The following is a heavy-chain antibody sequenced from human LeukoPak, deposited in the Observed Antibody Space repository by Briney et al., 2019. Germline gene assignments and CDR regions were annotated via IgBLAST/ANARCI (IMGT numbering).Heavy chain of an antibody. Sequence: SETLSLTCSVYGGSFSGYCWSWIRQPPGKGLEWIGEINHSGSTNYNPSLKTRVTISLDRSKDQFSLKLTSVTAADTAVYYCTRVSAAMTHWHFDLWGRGTLVTVSS. CDR3: TRVSAAMTHWHFDL. CDR2: INHSGST. CDR1: GGSFSGYC. V-gene: IGHV4-34*01. D-gene: IGHD2-2*01. J-gene: IGHJ2*01.